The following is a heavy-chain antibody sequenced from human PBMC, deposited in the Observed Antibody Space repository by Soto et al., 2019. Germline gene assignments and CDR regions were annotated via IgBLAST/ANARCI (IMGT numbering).Heavy chain of an antibody. CDR1: GFTFSSYW. CDR3: ARDLVPTVTTKYYYYGMDV. J-gene: IGHJ6*02. CDR2: INSDGSST. D-gene: IGHD4-17*01. V-gene: IGHV3-74*01. Sequence: GGSLRLSCAASGFTFSSYWMHWVRQAPGKGLVWVSRINSDGSSTSYADSVKGRFTISRGNAKNTLYLQMNSLRAEDTAVYYCARDLVPTVTTKYYYYGMDVWGQGTTVTVSS.